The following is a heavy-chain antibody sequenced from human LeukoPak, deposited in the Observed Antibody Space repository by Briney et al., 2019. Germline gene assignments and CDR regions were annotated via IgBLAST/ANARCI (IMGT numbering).Heavy chain of an antibody. CDR1: GFTFSSYG. J-gene: IGHJ4*02. CDR2: ISYDGSNK. D-gene: IGHD3/OR15-3a*01. Sequence: PGRSLRLSCAASGFTFSSYGMHWVRQAPGKGLEWVAVISYDGSNKYYADSVKGRFTISRDNSKNTLYLQMNSLRAEDTAVYYCAKDYDFGGFDYWGQGTLVTVS. CDR3: AKDYDFGGFDY. V-gene: IGHV3-30*18.